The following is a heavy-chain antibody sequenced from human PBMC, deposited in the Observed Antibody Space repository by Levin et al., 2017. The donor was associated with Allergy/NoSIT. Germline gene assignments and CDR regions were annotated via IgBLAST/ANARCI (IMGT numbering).Heavy chain of an antibody. V-gene: IGHV4-4*02. D-gene: IGHD6-19*01. Sequence: SETLSLTCAVSGGSISSSNWWSWVRQPPGKGLEWIGEIYHSGSTNYNPSLKSRVTISVDKSKNQFSLKLSSVTAADTAVYYCARGRLSLGSGWYYFDYWGQGTLVTVSS. J-gene: IGHJ4*02. CDR1: GGSISSSNW. CDR3: ARGRLSLGSGWYYFDY. CDR2: IYHSGST.